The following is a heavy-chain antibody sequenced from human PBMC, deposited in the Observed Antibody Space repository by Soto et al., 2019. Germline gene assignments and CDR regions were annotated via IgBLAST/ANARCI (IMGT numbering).Heavy chain of an antibody. CDR3: TTVGYDILTGYYYYGMDV. CDR1: GFTFSNAW. V-gene: IGHV3-15*07. J-gene: IGHJ6*02. CDR2: IKSKTDGGTT. Sequence: GGSLRLSCAASGFTFSNAWMNWVRQAPGKGLEWVGRIKSKTDGGTTDYAAPVKGRFTISRDDSKNTLYLQMNSLKTEDTAVYYCTTVGYDILTGYYYYGMDVWGQGTTVTVSS. D-gene: IGHD3-9*01.